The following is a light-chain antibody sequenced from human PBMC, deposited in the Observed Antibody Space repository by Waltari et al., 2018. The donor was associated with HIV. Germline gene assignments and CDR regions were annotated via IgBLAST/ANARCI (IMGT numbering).Light chain of an antibody. CDR1: SSNIGHRF. J-gene: IGLJ2*01. V-gene: IGLV1-51*01. CDR2: DNN. CDR3: SAWDVSLGAGV. Sequence: QSVLTQPPSVSAAPGQEVTISCSGSSSNIGHRFVSWYKHVPGAAPKLLIYDNNQRPSGIPDRFSGSKSGTSANLGITGLQTGDEADYFCSAWDVSLGAGVFGGGTKLTVL.